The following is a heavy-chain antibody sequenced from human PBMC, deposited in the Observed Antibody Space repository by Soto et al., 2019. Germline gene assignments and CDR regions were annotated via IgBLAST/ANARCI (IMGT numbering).Heavy chain of an antibody. J-gene: IGHJ5*02. V-gene: IGHV1-69*01. Sequence: QVQLVQSGAEVKKPGTSVKVSCKASGGTFSSYAISWVRQAPGQGLEWMGGIIPIFGTANYAQKFQGRVTITADESTSTAYMELSSLRSEDTAVYYCARDRGLQPGKARSFDPWGQGTLVTVSS. CDR2: IIPIFGTA. CDR1: GGTFSSYA. D-gene: IGHD2-15*01. CDR3: ARDRGLQPGKARSFDP.